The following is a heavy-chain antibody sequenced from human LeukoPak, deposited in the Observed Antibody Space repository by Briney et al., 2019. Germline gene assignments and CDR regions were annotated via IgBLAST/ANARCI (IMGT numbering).Heavy chain of an antibody. CDR2: VHPDSGNT. J-gene: IGHJ5*02. CDR1: GYPFSTWE. Sequence: ASLKVSCKTSGYPFSTWEINWVRQAAGQGLEWLGWVHPDSGNTDYAQKFRGRVTMSRDTSTSTAYMELSGLRLGDTAVYFCARGPRNDPWGQGTLVTVSS. CDR3: ARGPRNDP. D-gene: IGHD1-14*01. V-gene: IGHV1-8*01.